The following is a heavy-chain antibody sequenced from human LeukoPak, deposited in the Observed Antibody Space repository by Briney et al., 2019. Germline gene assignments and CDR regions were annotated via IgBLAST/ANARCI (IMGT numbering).Heavy chain of an antibody. Sequence: PGGSLRLSCAASGFSFSDYVISWVRQAPEKGLEWVSGISGSGGATYYADSVKGRFTISRDNSKNTLHLQMNSLRAEDTARYSCAKGYDVESCCKPGYFDSWGQGTQVTVSS. CDR3: AKGYDVESCCKPGYFDS. J-gene: IGHJ4*02. CDR2: ISGSGGAT. D-gene: IGHD3-22*01. V-gene: IGHV3-23*01. CDR1: GFSFSDYV.